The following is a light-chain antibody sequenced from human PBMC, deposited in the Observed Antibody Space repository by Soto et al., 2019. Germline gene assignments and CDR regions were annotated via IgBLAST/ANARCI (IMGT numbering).Light chain of an antibody. CDR3: QQYNNYPWT. CDR2: QAS. V-gene: IGKV1-5*03. J-gene: IGKJ1*01. Sequence: DIKMTHTPSTLSASVGYRVTITCRASQSISSWLAWYQQQPGKAPQLLIYQASSLESGVPSRFSGSGSGTEFTLTISSLQPDDFATYYCQQYNNYPWTFGQGTKVDNK. CDR1: QSISSW.